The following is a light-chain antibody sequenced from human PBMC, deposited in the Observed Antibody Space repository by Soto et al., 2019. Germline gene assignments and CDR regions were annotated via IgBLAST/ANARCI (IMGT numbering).Light chain of an antibody. Sequence: QSVLTQPPSVSGSPGQSVTISCTGTSSDVGSYNRVSWYQQPPGTAPKLMIYDVSNRPSGVPDRFSGSKSGNTASLTISGLQAEDEADYYCSSYTSLNTYVFGTGTKVTVL. CDR3: SSYTSLNTYV. CDR2: DVS. J-gene: IGLJ1*01. CDR1: SSDVGSYNR. V-gene: IGLV2-18*02.